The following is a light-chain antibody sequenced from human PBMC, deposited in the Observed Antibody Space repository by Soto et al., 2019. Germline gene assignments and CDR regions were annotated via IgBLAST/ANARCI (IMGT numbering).Light chain of an antibody. CDR2: FAS. Sequence: EIVMTQSPATLSVSPGERATLSCRASQSMYNNLAWYQQKPGQAPRLLIYFASTRATGIPARFSGSGSGTEFTLTISSLQSEDFAVYYCQQHNNWPLTFGGGTKVEI. CDR3: QQHNNWPLT. J-gene: IGKJ4*01. V-gene: IGKV3-15*01. CDR1: QSMYNN.